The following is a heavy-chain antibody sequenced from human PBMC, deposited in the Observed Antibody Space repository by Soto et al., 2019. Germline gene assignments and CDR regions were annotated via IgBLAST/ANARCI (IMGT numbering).Heavy chain of an antibody. V-gene: IGHV1-18*01. CDR1: GYTFTSYG. J-gene: IGHJ6*02. CDR3: ARDDDSSGYYLLQGMDV. Sequence: WASVKVSCKASGYTFTSYGISWVRQAPGQGLEWMGWISAYNGNTNYAQKLQGRVTMTTDTSTSTAYMELRSLRSDDTAVYYCARDDDSSGYYLLQGMDVWGQGTTVTVSS. CDR2: ISAYNGNT. D-gene: IGHD3-22*01.